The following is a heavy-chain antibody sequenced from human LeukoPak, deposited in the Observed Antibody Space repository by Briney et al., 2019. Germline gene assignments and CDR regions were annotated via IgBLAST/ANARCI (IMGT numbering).Heavy chain of an antibody. D-gene: IGHD3-16*01. CDR2: IRYSGGT. V-gene: IGHV4-30-4*01. Sequence: PSETLSLTCAVSGGSISSGDLSWNWIRQPPGKGLEWIGYIRYSGGTSYNPSLKSRLTMSVDTSNNQFSLKLSSVTAADTAVYYCARDRGGGKIHFEYGGKGILVTASS. CDR3: ARDRGGGKIHFEY. J-gene: IGHJ4*02. CDR1: GGSISSGDLS.